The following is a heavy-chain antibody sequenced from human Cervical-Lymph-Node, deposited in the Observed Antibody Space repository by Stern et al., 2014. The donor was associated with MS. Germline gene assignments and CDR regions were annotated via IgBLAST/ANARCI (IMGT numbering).Heavy chain of an antibody. Sequence: QVQLVQSGAEVKKPGASVKVSCKASGYTFTSYAMHWVRQAPGQRLEWMGWINAGYGDTKYSQKFQGRVTITRDTSASTAYMELSSLRSEDTAVYYCARSNSRYYDSGNWFDPWGQGTLVTVSS. CDR1: GYTFTSYA. D-gene: IGHD3-22*01. CDR3: ARSNSRYYDSGNWFDP. CDR2: INAGYGDT. J-gene: IGHJ5*02. V-gene: IGHV1-3*01.